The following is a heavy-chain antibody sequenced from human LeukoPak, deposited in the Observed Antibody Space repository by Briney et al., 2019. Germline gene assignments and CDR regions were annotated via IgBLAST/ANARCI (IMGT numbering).Heavy chain of an antibody. CDR2: ISTYNGST. Sequence: ASVKVSCKASGYTFTSYGINWARQAPGQGLEWMGWISTYNGSTNYAQKLQGRVTMTTDTSTSTAYMELRSLRSDDTAVYYCARVVPIAAAGRYNWFDPWGQGTLVTVSS. D-gene: IGHD6-13*01. J-gene: IGHJ5*02. CDR3: ARVVPIAAAGRYNWFDP. CDR1: GYTFTSYG. V-gene: IGHV1-18*01.